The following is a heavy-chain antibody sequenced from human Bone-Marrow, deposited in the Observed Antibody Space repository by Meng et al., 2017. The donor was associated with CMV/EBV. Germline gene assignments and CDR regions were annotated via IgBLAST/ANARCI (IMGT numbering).Heavy chain of an antibody. V-gene: IGHV1-2*02. Sequence: ASVKVSCKASGYSFTGYYMHWVRQAPGQGLEWMGWINPNSGGTNYAQKFQGRVTMTRDTSISTAYMELSRLRSDDTAVYYCASRYCSSTSCSRDAIDIWGQGTMVTVSS. CDR3: ASRYCSSTSCSRDAIDI. CDR1: GYSFTGYY. CDR2: INPNSGGT. J-gene: IGHJ3*02. D-gene: IGHD2-2*01.